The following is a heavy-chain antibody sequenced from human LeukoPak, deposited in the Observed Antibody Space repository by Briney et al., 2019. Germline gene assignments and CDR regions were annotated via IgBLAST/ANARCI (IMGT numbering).Heavy chain of an antibody. V-gene: IGHV4-39*06. J-gene: IGHJ5*02. CDR3: EKSPIDILNGYSWFDP. CDR2: IYYSGST. Sequence: SETLSLTCTVSGGSISSSSYYWGWIRQPPGKGLEWIGSIYYSGSTYYNPSLKSRVTISVDTSKNHFALKLSSVTAVDTAVYYFEKSPIDILNGYSWFDPWGQGTLVTVSS. D-gene: IGHD3-9*01. CDR1: GGSISSSSYY.